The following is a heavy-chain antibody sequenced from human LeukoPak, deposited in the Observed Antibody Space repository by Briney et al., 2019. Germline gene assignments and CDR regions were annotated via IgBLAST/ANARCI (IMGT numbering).Heavy chain of an antibody. Sequence: PGGSLRLSCADTQFTFNESWMNWVRQAPGKGLEWVANMDPTGSQKRYVDSVKGRFTISKDNPGASLYLDMHSLRAEDTAIYYCAIWTSVNYWGQGTLVTVSS. V-gene: IGHV3-7*01. CDR3: AIWTSVNY. J-gene: IGHJ4*02. CDR2: MDPTGSQK. CDR1: QFTFNESW. D-gene: IGHD1-1*01.